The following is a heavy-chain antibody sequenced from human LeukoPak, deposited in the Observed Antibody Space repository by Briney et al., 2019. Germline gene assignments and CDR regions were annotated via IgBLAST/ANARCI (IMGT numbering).Heavy chain of an antibody. CDR3: ARDNPKQQLYY. CDR1: GFTFSSYW. Sequence: GGSLRLSCAASGFTFSSYWMSWVRQAPGKGLEWVANIKQDGSEEYYVDSVKGRFTISRDNAKNSLYLQMNSLRAEDTAVYYCARDNPKQQLYYWGQGTLVTVSS. J-gene: IGHJ4*02. D-gene: IGHD6-13*01. CDR2: IKQDGSEE. V-gene: IGHV3-7*01.